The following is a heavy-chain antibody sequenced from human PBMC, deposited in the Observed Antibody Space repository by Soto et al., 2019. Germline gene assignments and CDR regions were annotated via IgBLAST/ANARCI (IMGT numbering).Heavy chain of an antibody. Sequence: EVHLVESGGGLVQTGGSLRLSCAIFESTVSRDWMNWVRQAPGKGLEWVAHINQDGSGKYYVDSVKGRFTISRDNAKKSLYLQMNSLRPADTAMYYCSGGVGDAFWGQGTLVTVSS. CDR2: INQDGSGK. CDR3: SGGVGDAF. D-gene: IGHD1-26*01. V-gene: IGHV3-7*04. CDR1: ESTVSRDW. J-gene: IGHJ4*02.